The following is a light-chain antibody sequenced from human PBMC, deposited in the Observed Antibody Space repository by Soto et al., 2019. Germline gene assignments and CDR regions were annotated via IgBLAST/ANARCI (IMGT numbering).Light chain of an antibody. V-gene: IGLV2-11*03. CDR3: CSYGGSFPYV. J-gene: IGLJ1*01. Sequence: VTISCTGTSSDVGGYDYVSWYQQHPGKAPKLLIYDVTKRPSGVPDRFSGSKSGNTASLTISGLQAEDEADFFCCSYGGSFPYVFGTGTKVTVL. CDR1: SSDVGGYDY. CDR2: DVT.